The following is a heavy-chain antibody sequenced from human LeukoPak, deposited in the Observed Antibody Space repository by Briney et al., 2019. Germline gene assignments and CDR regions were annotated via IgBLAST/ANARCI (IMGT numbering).Heavy chain of an antibody. CDR2: ISSSSSTI. CDR3: VAGLGDYYYYYMDV. D-gene: IGHD6-19*01. V-gene: IGHV3-48*01. J-gene: IGHJ6*03. Sequence: GGSPGPSLAAPGFPFRCYSLNWVRPAPREGPGWVSFISSSSSTIYYADSVKGRFTISRDNAKNSLYLQMNSLRAEDTAVYYCVAGLGDYYYYYMDVWGKGTTVTVSS. CDR1: GFPFRCYS.